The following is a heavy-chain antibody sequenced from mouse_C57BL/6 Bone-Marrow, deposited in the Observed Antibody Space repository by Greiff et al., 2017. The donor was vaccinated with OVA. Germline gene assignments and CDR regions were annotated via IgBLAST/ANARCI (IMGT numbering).Heavy chain of an antibody. CDR2: IWSGGST. J-gene: IGHJ3*01. D-gene: IGHD1-1*01. V-gene: IGHV2-4*01. Sequence: QVQLQQSGPGLVQPSQSLSITCTVSGFSLTSYGVHWVRQPPGKGLEWLGVIWSGGSTDYNAAFISRLSISKDNSKSQVFFKTNSLQADDTAIYYCAAYYYGSSPAWFAYWGQGTLVTVSA. CDR1: GFSLTSYG. CDR3: AAYYYGSSPAWFAY.